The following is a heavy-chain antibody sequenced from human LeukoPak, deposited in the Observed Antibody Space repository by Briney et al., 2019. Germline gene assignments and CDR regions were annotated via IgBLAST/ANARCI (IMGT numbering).Heavy chain of an antibody. D-gene: IGHD3-10*02. J-gene: IGHJ4*02. CDR2: INPDGSGT. CDR1: GFTFSAYW. CDR3: VTLFGGLTTFDY. Sequence: GASLRLSCAASGFTFSAYWMSWVRQGPGKGLDWVASINPDGSGTRYVDSVRGRFTISRDNAQNSLYLHMNSLSAEDTAVYYCVTLFGGLTTFDYWGQGTLITVSS. V-gene: IGHV3-7*01.